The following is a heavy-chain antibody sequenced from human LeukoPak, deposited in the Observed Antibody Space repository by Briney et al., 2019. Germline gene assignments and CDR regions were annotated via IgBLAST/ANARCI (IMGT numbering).Heavy chain of an antibody. D-gene: IGHD1-7*01. CDR3: AREGGMNYLYSDY. Sequence: PGRSLRLSCAASGFTFSSYSMNWVRQAPGKGLEWVSSISSSSSYIYYADSVKGRFTISRDNAKNSLYLQMNSLRAEDTAVYYCAREGGMNYLYSDYWGQGTLVTVSS. V-gene: IGHV3-21*01. CDR2: ISSSSSYI. J-gene: IGHJ4*02. CDR1: GFTFSSYS.